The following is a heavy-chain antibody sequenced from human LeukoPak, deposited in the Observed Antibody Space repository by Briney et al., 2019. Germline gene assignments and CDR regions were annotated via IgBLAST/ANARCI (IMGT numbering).Heavy chain of an antibody. D-gene: IGHD2-15*01. CDR1: GFTFSSYS. J-gene: IGHJ1*01. V-gene: IGHV3-21*01. Sequence: RGSLRLSCAASGFTFSSYSMNWVRQAPGKGLEWVSSISSSSSYIYYADSVKGRFTISRDNAKNSLYLQMNSLRAKDTAVYYCAQQVGYCSSGSCYFTYWGQGTLVTVSS. CDR2: ISSSSSYI. CDR3: AQQVGYCSSGSCYFTY.